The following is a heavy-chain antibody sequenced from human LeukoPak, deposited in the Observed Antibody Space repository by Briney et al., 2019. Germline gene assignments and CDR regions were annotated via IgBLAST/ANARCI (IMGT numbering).Heavy chain of an antibody. CDR3: ANTERGYSYGYSPGGFDY. D-gene: IGHD5-18*01. Sequence: GGSLRLSCAASGFTFSSYGMHWVRQAPGKGLEWVAVISYDGSNKYYADSVKGRFTISRDNSKNTLYLQMNSLRAEDTAVYYCANTERGYSYGYSPGGFDYWGQGTLVTVSS. CDR1: GFTFSSYG. CDR2: ISYDGSNK. J-gene: IGHJ4*02. V-gene: IGHV3-30*18.